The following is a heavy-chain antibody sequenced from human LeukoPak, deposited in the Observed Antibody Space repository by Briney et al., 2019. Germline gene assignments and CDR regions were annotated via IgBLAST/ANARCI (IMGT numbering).Heavy chain of an antibody. CDR2: IYSSGST. D-gene: IGHD4-17*01. Sequence: GGSLRVSCAASGFNLSSNYMSWVRQAPGKGLEWVSIIYSSGSTYYADSVKGRFTISRDNSKNTLYLQMNSLRDEDTAVYYCARHLSGDDIWGQGTMVAVSS. V-gene: IGHV3-53*01. J-gene: IGHJ3*02. CDR1: GFNLSSNY. CDR3: ARHLSGDDI.